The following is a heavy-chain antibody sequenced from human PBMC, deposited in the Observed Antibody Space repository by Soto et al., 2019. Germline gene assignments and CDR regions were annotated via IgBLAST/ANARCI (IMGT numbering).Heavy chain of an antibody. CDR2: IYYSGST. CDR3: ARDRGREIDY. Sequence: SETLSLTCTVSGGSISSYYWSWIRQPPGKGLEWIGYIYYSGSTNYNPSLKSRVTISVDTSKNQFSLKLSSVTAADTAVYYCARDRGREIDYWGQGTLVTVSS. J-gene: IGHJ4*02. V-gene: IGHV4-59*01. D-gene: IGHD5-12*01. CDR1: GGSISSYY.